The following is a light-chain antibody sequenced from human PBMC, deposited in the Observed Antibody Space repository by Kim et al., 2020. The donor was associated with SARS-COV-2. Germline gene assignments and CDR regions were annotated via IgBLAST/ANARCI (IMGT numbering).Light chain of an antibody. Sequence: IRLTQSPSSLAASVGDRVTITCQASQGISKFLNWYQQRPGKAPKLLIYDASGLQTGVPSRFSGSGSGTHFTFTTTSLQPEDIGTYFCQQFDDTYTFGQGTKLEI. J-gene: IGKJ2*01. CDR3: QQFDDTYT. CDR1: QGISKF. CDR2: DAS. V-gene: IGKV1-33*01.